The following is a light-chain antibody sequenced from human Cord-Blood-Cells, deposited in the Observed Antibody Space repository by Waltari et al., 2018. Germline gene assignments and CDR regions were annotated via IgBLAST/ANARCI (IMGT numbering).Light chain of an antibody. CDR2: GAS. CDR1: QSVSSSY. V-gene: IGKV3-20*01. CDR3: QQYGSSPYT. J-gene: IGKJ2*01. Sequence: EIELTKSPGTLSLSPGERATLSCRASQSVSSSYLAWYQQKPGQAPRLLIYGASSRATGIPDRFSGSGSGTDFTLTISRLEPEDFAVYYCQQYGSSPYTFGQGTKLEIK.